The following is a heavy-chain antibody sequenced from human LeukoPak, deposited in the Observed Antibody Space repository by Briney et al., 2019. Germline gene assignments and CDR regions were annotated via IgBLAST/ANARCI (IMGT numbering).Heavy chain of an antibody. Sequence: SETLSLTCTVSGGSVSSGSYYWSWVRQPPGTGLEWIGYIHYSGSTNYNPSLKSRVTISVDTSKNQFSLKLSSVTAADTAVYYCARSVIPGDAFDIWGQGTMVTVSS. V-gene: IGHV4-61*01. CDR1: GGSVSSGSYY. D-gene: IGHD3-16*02. CDR2: IHYSGST. CDR3: ARSVIPGDAFDI. J-gene: IGHJ3*02.